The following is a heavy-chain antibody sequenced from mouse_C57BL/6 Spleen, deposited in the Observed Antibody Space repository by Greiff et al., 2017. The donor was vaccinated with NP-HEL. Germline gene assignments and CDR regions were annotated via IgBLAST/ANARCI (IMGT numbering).Heavy chain of an antibody. J-gene: IGHJ3*01. CDR1: GYSFTSGYY. CDR2: ISYDGSN. CDR3: ARDEGLGGAWFAY. D-gene: IGHD3-3*01. Sequence: ESGPGLVNPSQSLSLTCSVTGYSFTSGYYWNWIRQFPGNKLEWLGFISYDGSNNSNPTLKNRISITRDTAKNQFVLKLNSGTTEDTATYCCARDEGLGGAWFAYWGKGTLVTVSA. V-gene: IGHV3-6*01.